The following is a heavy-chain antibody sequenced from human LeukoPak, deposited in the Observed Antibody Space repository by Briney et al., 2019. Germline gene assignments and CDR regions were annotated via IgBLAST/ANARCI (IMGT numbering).Heavy chain of an antibody. V-gene: IGHV4-59*01. CDR2: IYYSGST. Sequence: SETLSLTCTVSGGSISSYYWSWIRQPPGKGLEWIGYIYYSGSTNYNPSLKSRVTISVDTSKNQFSLKLSSVTAADTAVYYCAREALELAAAPFDYWGQGTLVTVSS. D-gene: IGHD6-13*01. CDR1: GGSISSYY. CDR3: AREALELAAAPFDY. J-gene: IGHJ4*02.